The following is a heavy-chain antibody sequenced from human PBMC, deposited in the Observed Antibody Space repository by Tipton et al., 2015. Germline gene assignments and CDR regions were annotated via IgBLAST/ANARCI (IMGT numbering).Heavy chain of an antibody. CDR1: GGSFSGYY. CDR2: INHSGRP. J-gene: IGHJ4*02. D-gene: IGHD4-23*01. V-gene: IGHV4-34*01. CDR3: ARARGRHGGLFDS. Sequence: GLVKPSETLSLTCAVYGGSFSGYYWNWIRQPPGKGLEWIGEINHSGRPNYTPSLKSRVTISVDTSKTQFSLKMSSVTASDTAVYYCARARGRHGGLFDSWGQGILVTVSS.